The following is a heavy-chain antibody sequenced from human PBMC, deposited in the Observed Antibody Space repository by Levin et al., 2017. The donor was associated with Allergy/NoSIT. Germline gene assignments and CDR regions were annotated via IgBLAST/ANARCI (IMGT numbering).Heavy chain of an antibody. J-gene: IGHJ4*02. CDR3: ARWKKTTNGFLDY. D-gene: IGHD1-26*01. Sequence: PGGSLRLSCAASEFSFSDYWMSWVRQAPGKGLEWVANIKQDESEKQYVDSVKGRFTVSRDNVKNSLYLEMNSLRAEDTAVYYCARWKKTTNGFLDYWGQGTLVTVSS. CDR1: EFSFSDYW. V-gene: IGHV3-7*04. CDR2: IKQDESEK.